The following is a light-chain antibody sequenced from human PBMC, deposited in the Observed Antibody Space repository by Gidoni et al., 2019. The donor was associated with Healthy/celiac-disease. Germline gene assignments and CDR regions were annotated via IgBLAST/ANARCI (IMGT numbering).Light chain of an antibody. J-gene: IGKJ1*01. CDR2: AAS. CDR3: HHSYSTLRTWT. CDR1: QSISSY. Sequence: DIQMTQSPSSLSASVGDRVTITCRASQSISSYLNWYQQKPGKAPKLLIYAASSLQSGVPSRFSGSGSGTDFTLTIRSLQPEDFATSSCHHSYSTLRTWTFGQGTKVEIK. V-gene: IGKV1-39*01.